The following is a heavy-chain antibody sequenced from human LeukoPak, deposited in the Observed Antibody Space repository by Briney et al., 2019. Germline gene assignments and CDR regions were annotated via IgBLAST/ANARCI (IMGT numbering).Heavy chain of an antibody. CDR1: GGSISSYY. CDR2: IYYSGST. D-gene: IGHD5-18*01. J-gene: IGHJ6*02. CDR3: ARAGYSYDMDV. V-gene: IGHV4-59*08. Sequence: SETLSLTCTVSGGSISSYYWSWIRQPPGKGLEWIGYIYYSGSTSYNPSLKSRVTISVDTSKNHFSLRLSSVTAADTAVYYCARAGYSYDMDVWGQGTTVTVSS.